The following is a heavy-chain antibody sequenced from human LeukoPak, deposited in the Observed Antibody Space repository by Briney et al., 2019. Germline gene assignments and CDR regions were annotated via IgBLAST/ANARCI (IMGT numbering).Heavy chain of an antibody. Sequence: ASVKVSCKASGYTFTSYAMHWVRQAPGQRLEWMGWINAGNGNTKYPQKFQGRVTITRDTSASTAYMELSSLRSEDTAVYYCARPDLFHDAFDIWGQGTMVTVSS. D-gene: IGHD2-21*01. CDR2: INAGNGNT. V-gene: IGHV1-3*01. CDR1: GYTFTSYA. J-gene: IGHJ3*02. CDR3: ARPDLFHDAFDI.